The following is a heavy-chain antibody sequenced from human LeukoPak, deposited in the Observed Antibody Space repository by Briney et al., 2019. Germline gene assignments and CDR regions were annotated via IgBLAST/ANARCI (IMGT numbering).Heavy chain of an antibody. CDR2: ISSSSSYI. D-gene: IGHD1-14*01. CDR1: GFTFSSYS. J-gene: IGHJ3*02. V-gene: IGHV3-21*01. CDR3: ARGTGTRKAFDI. Sequence: GGSLRLSCAASGFTFSSYSMNWVRQAPGKGLEWVSSISSSSSYIYYADSVKGRFTVSRDNAKNSVYVQMNSLRAEGTAVYYCARGTGTRKAFDIWGQGTMVTVSS.